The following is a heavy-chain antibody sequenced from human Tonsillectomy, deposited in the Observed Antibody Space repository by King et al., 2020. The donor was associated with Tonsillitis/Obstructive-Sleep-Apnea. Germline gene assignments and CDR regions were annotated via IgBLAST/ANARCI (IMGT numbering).Heavy chain of an antibody. CDR2: IRSKAYGGTT. CDR1: GFTFGDYS. Sequence: VQLVESGGGLEQPGRSLRLSCEGSGFTFGDYSMTWVRQAPGRGLEWVGLIRSKAYGGTTEYAASVKGRFTMSRDDSKSTAYLQMNSLKIEDTAVYYCTRTPYVWWSDSYYYGLDVWGQGTTVTASS. V-gene: IGHV3-49*04. D-gene: IGHD3-16*01. J-gene: IGHJ6*02. CDR3: TRTPYVWWSDSYYYGLDV.